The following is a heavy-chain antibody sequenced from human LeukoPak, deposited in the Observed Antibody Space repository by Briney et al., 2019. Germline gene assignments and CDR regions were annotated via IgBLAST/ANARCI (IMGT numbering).Heavy chain of an antibody. D-gene: IGHD3-22*01. CDR1: GFTFSDYY. V-gene: IGHV3-11*01. J-gene: IGHJ4*02. Sequence: GGSLRLSCAASGFTFSDYYMSWIRRAPGKGLEWVSYISSSGSTIYYADSVKGRFTISRDNAKNSLYLQMNSLRAEDTAVYYCARGPDRITMIVVVINPQPGFDYWGQGTLVTVSS. CDR2: ISSSGSTI. CDR3: ARGPDRITMIVVVINPQPGFDY.